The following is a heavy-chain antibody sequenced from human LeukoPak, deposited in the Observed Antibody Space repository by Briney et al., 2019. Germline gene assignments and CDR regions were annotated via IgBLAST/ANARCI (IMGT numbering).Heavy chain of an antibody. CDR2: ISVSGTGK. J-gene: IGHJ4*02. CDR3: AKGQQRDSGSYYKVLLLDY. D-gene: IGHD3-10*01. Sequence: GGSLRLSCAASGFTFSSYAMNWVRQAPGQGLEWVASISVSGTGKYYADAVKGRFTISRDNSKNTLDLQMNSLRGDDTAVYYCAKGQQRDSGSYYKVLLLDYWGQGTLVTVSS. CDR1: GFTFSSYA. V-gene: IGHV3-23*01.